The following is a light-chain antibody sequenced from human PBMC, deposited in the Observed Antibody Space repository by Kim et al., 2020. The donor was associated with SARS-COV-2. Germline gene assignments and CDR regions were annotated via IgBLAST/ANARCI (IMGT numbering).Light chain of an antibody. Sequence: ASGGDRVIITCRTSQGIGNWLALYQQKPGKASKLLISVESTLESGVPSRFSGSGSGTDFTLTITNFQPEDSATYYCQQANSFPLTFGQGTRLEIK. CDR2: VES. CDR3: QQANSFPLT. CDR1: QGIGNW. V-gene: IGKV1D-12*01. J-gene: IGKJ5*01.